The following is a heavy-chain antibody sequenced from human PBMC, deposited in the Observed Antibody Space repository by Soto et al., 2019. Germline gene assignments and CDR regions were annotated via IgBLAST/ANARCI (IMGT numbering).Heavy chain of an antibody. J-gene: IGHJ5*02. Sequence: GGSLRLSCAASGFTFSSYGMHWVRQAPGKGLEWVAVISYDGSNKYYADSVKGRFTISRDNSKNTLYLQMNSLRAEDTAVYYCAGHVDLWGQGTLVTVSS. CDR2: ISYDGSNK. CDR3: AGHVDL. V-gene: IGHV3-30*03. CDR1: GFTFSSYG.